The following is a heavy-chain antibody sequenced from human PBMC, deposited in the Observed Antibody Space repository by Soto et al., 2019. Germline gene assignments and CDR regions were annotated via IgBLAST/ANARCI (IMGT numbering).Heavy chain of an antibody. CDR3: ARDSDGSPKTNWFDP. J-gene: IGHJ5*02. D-gene: IGHD6-13*01. Sequence: SETLSLTCTVSGGNIRSGGYYWSWIRQHPGKGLEWIGYIYYSGSTYYNPSLKSRVTISVDTSKNQFSLKLSSVTAADTAVYYCARDSDGSPKTNWFDPWGQGTLVTVSS. CDR1: GGNIRSGGYY. CDR2: IYYSGST. V-gene: IGHV4-31*03.